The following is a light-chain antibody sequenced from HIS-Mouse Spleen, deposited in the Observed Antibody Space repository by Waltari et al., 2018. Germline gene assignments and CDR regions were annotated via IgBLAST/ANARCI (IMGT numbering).Light chain of an antibody. CDR1: ALPKKY. J-gene: IGLJ2*01. Sequence: SYDLTQPPSVSVSPGPTATLTCPGDALPKKYAYWYQQKPGQAPVLVIYEDSKRPSGIPERFSGSSSGTMATLTISGAQVEDEADYYCYSTDSSGNHRVFGGGTKLTVL. CDR2: EDS. V-gene: IGLV3-10*01. CDR3: YSTDSSGNHRV.